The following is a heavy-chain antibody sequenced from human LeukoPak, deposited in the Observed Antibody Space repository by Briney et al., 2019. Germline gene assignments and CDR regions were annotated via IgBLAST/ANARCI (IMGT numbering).Heavy chain of an antibody. J-gene: IGHJ4*02. D-gene: IGHD6-19*01. V-gene: IGHV3-21*05. CDR3: VKNGWLDY. Sequence: GGSLRLSCAASGFTFSSQIMKWARQAPGKGLEWVAYISTSGDSTNYADSVEGRFTISRDNAENSLYLLMNSLRVEDTAVYYCVKNGWLDYWGQGILVTVSS. CDR1: GFTFSSQI. CDR2: ISTSGDST.